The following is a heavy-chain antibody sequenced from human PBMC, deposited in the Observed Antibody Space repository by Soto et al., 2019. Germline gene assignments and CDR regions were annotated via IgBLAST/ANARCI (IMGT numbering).Heavy chain of an antibody. Sequence: GESLKISCKGSGYSFTSYWISWVRQMPGKGLEWMGRIDPSDSYTNYSPSFQGHVTISADKSISTAYLQWSSLKASDTAMYYCARGTGEFSRDGYNHPDYWGQGTLVTVS. V-gene: IGHV5-10-1*01. D-gene: IGHD5-12*01. CDR2: IDPSDSYT. CDR1: GYSFTSYW. J-gene: IGHJ4*02. CDR3: ARGTGEFSRDGYNHPDY.